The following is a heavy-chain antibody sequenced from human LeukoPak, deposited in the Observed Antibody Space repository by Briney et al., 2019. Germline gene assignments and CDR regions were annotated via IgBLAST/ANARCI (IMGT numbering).Heavy chain of an antibody. D-gene: IGHD2-2*01. V-gene: IGHV4-39*01. CDR3: ARHLAVPAALGWFDP. CDR1: GGSISSSSYY. Sequence: SETLTLTCTVSGGSISSSSYYWGWIRQPPGKGLEWIGSIYYSGSTYYNPSLKSRVTISVDTSKNQFSLKLSSVTAADTAVYYCARHLAVPAALGWFDPWGQGTLVTVSS. CDR2: IYYSGST. J-gene: IGHJ5*02.